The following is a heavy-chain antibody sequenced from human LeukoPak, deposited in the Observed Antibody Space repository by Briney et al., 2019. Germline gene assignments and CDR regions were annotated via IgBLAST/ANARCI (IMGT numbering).Heavy chain of an antibody. CDR3: ARADYGGNSPFDY. Sequence: GGSLRLSCAASGFTFSSYSMNWVRQAPGKGLEWVSSISSSSSYIYYAGSVKGRFTISRDNAKNSLYLQMNSLRAEDAAVYYCARADYGGNSPFDYWGQGTLVTVSS. CDR2: ISSSSSYI. V-gene: IGHV3-21*01. J-gene: IGHJ4*02. CDR1: GFTFSSYS. D-gene: IGHD4-23*01.